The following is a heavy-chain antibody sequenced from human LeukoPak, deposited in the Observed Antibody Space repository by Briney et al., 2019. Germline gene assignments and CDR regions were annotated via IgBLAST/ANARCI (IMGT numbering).Heavy chain of an antibody. J-gene: IGHJ4*02. CDR1: GYIFTSYY. CDR2: INPSGGST. CDR3: ARGQYYYYTSGYYPYYFDY. Sequence: ASVKVSCKASGYIFTSYYMHWVRQAPGQGLEWMGIINPSGGSTSYAQKFQGRVTMTRDMSTSTVYMELSSLRSEDTAVYFCARGQYYYYTSGYYPYYFDYWGQGTLVTVSS. D-gene: IGHD3-22*01. V-gene: IGHV1-46*01.